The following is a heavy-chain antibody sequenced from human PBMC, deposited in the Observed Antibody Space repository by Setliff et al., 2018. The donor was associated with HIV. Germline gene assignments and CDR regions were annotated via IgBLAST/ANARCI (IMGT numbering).Heavy chain of an antibody. D-gene: IGHD3-22*01. CDR1: GFTFSSYA. CDR2: VSGGGGST. J-gene: IGHJ5*01. CDR3: AKERNPYYYDSSGYSWFDY. V-gene: IGHV3-23*01. Sequence: GGSLRLSCAASGFTFSSYAISWVRQAPGKGLEWVSAVSGGGGSTYYADSVKGRFTISRDNSKNTLYLQMNSLRAEDTAVYYCAKERNPYYYDSSGYSWFDYWGQGTLVTVSS.